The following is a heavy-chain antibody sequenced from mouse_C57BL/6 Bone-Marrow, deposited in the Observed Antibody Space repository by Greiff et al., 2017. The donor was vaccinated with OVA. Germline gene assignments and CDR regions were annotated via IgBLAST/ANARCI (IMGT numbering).Heavy chain of an antibody. CDR3: TRAGFTTVPDY. D-gene: IGHD1-1*01. V-gene: IGHV5-9-1*02. CDR1: GFTFSSYA. Sequence: EVQRVESGEGLVKPGGSLKLSCAASGFTFSSYAMSWVRQTPEKRLEWVAYISSGGDYIYYADTVKGRFTISRDNARNTLYLQMSSLKSEDTAMDYCTRAGFTTVPDYWGQGTTLTVSS. J-gene: IGHJ2*01. CDR2: ISSGGDYI.